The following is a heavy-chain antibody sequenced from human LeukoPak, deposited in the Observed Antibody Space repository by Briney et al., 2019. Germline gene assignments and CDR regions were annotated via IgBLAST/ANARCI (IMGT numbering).Heavy chain of an antibody. Sequence: ASVKVSCKASGYTFTSYYMHWVRQAPGQGLEWMGIINPSGGSTSYAQKFQGRVTMTRDTSTSTVYVELSSLRSEDTAVYYCARQSCSSTSCYYYYYYYMDVWGKGTTVTVSS. CDR2: INPSGGST. V-gene: IGHV1-46*03. D-gene: IGHD2-2*01. J-gene: IGHJ6*03. CDR1: GYTFTSYY. CDR3: ARQSCSSTSCYYYYYYYMDV.